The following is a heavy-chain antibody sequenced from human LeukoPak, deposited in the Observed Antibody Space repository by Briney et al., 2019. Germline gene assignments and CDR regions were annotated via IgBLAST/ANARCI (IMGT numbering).Heavy chain of an antibody. V-gene: IGHV4-38-2*02. J-gene: IGHJ3*02. D-gene: IGHD1-26*01. CDR1: GYSIRSAYY. CDR2: IFYNGGP. CDR3: ASYSGTYSAFEI. Sequence: SETLSLTCTVSGYSIRSAYYWGWIRQPPGRGLEWLGNIFYNGGPYYNPSFKSRVAISVDTSKNHFSLTLNAVTAADTAVYYCASYSGTYSAFEIWGQGTPVTVSS.